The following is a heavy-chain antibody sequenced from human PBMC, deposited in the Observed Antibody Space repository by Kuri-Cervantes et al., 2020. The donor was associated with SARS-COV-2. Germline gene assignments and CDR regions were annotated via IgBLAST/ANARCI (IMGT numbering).Heavy chain of an antibody. Sequence: GSLRLSCTVSGGSISSSSYYWSWIRQPPGKGLEWIGEINHRGSTNYNPSLKSRVTISVDTSKNQFSLKLSSVTAADTAVYYCARHNNCSGGSCYAGPFDYWGQGTLVTVSS. V-gene: IGHV4-39*01. CDR1: GGSISSSSYY. D-gene: IGHD2-15*01. J-gene: IGHJ4*02. CDR3: ARHNNCSGGSCYAGPFDY. CDR2: INHRGST.